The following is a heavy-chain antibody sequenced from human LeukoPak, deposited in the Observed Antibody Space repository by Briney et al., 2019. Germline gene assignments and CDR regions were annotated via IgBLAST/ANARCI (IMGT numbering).Heavy chain of an antibody. Sequence: SETLSLTCAVYGGSFSGYYWSWIRQPPGKGLEWIGEINHSGSTNYNPSLKSRVTISVDTSKNQFSLKLSSVTAADTAVYYCARRPPATGTTGGWGQGTLVTVSS. CDR3: ARRPPATGTTGG. CDR2: INHSGST. V-gene: IGHV4-34*01. CDR1: GGSFSGYY. J-gene: IGHJ4*02. D-gene: IGHD1-1*01.